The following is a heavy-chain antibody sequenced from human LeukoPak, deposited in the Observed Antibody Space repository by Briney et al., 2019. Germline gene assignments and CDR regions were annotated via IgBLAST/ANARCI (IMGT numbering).Heavy chain of an antibody. J-gene: IGHJ4*02. CDR2: MSGTGYHTYYADSDKT. Sequence: GGSLRLSCAASGFDFNNYAMSWVRQGPGKRLEWVSAMSGTGYHTYYADSDKTYYADSVKGRFTISRDNSKSTLYLHMNNLRPEDTAIYYCAKGAAIDHWGQGTLVTVSS. CDR1: GFDFNNYA. CDR3: AKGAAIDH. V-gene: IGHV3-23*01.